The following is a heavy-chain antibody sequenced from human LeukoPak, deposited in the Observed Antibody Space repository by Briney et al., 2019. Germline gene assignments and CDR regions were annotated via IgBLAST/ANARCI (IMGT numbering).Heavy chain of an antibody. D-gene: IGHD3-22*01. J-gene: IGHJ4*02. Sequence: SVKVSCKASGYTFTSYYMHWVRQAPGQGLEWMGGIIPIFGTANYAQKFQGRVTITADKSTSTAYMELSSLRSEDTAVYYCARGGGYYYDSSGYPRFDYWGQGTLVTVSS. V-gene: IGHV1-69*06. CDR3: ARGGGYYYDSSGYPRFDY. CDR2: IIPIFGTA. CDR1: GYTFTSYY.